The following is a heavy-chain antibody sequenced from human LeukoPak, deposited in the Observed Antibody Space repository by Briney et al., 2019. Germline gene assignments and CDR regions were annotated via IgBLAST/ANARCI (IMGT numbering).Heavy chain of an antibody. CDR3: ARDRYSSGLDY. V-gene: IGHV4-4*07. D-gene: IGHD6-19*01. CDR1: GGSISSYY. J-gene: IGHJ4*02. CDR2: IYSSGNT. Sequence: SETLSLTCTVSGGSISSYYWSWIRQPAGKGLEWIGRIYSSGNTDYNASLKSRVTISVGTSKNQFSLKLSSVTAADTAVYYCARDRYSSGLDYWGQGTLVTVSS.